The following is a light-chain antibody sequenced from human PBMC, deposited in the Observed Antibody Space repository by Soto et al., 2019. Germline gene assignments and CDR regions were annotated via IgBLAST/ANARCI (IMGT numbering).Light chain of an antibody. Sequence: QSALTQPASVSGSPGRSITISCTGTSSDIGGHNHVSWYQQHPGKTPKLMIYDVTKRPSGVSNRFSGSKSGNTASLTISGLQAEDEADYYCSSYTSTSIWVFGGGTKVTVL. V-gene: IGLV2-14*03. CDR1: SSDIGGHNH. CDR2: DVT. CDR3: SSYTSTSIWV. J-gene: IGLJ3*02.